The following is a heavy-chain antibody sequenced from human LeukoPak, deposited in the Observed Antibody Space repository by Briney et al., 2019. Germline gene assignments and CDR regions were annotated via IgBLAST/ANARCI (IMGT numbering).Heavy chain of an antibody. CDR3: AKDRAVAGTFDY. CDR1: GFTFSSYA. V-gene: IGHV3-23*01. CDR2: ISGSGGST. J-gene: IGHJ4*02. D-gene: IGHD6-19*01. Sequence: GGSLRLSCAASGFTFSSYAMSWVRQAPGKGLEWVSAISGSGGSTYYADSVKGRSTISRDNSKNTLYLQMNSLRAEDTAVYYCAKDRAVAGTFDYWGQGTLVTVSS.